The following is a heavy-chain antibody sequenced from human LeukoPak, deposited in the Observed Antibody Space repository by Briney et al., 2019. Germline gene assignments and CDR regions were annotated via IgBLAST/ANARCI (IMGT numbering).Heavy chain of an antibody. CDR3: ASFMTTVTIPDY. V-gene: IGHV3-21*01. J-gene: IGHJ4*02. Sequence: GGSLRLSCAASGFSFRSYSMNWVRQAPGKRLEWLSSITSSGSHMYYADSVKGRFTISRDNAKSSLYLQMNSLSAEDTAVYYCASFMTTVTIPDYWGQGTLVTVSS. CDR1: GFSFRSYS. D-gene: IGHD4-17*01. CDR2: ITSSGSHM.